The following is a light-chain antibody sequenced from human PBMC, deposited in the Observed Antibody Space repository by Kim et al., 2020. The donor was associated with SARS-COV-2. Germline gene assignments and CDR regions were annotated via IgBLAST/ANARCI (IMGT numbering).Light chain of an antibody. J-gene: IGKJ1*01. CDR1: HDIDIY. V-gene: IGKV1-39*01. Sequence: IQLTQSPSSLPASVGDRVTITCRASHDIDIYLSWYQHKPGKAPKLLIYAASNLQSGVPSRFSGSGSGTDFSLTIISLQPEDFATYYCQQSYTIPTFGQGTKVEVK. CDR3: QQSYTIPT. CDR2: AAS.